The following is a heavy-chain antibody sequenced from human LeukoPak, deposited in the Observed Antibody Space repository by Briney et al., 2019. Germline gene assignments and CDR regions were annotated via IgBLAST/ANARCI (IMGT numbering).Heavy chain of an antibody. D-gene: IGHD3-9*01. CDR2: IYSGGST. CDR3: ARSSHYDILTGYSEEDAFDI. J-gene: IGHJ3*02. CDR1: GFIFSSYW. Sequence: GGSLRLSCAASGFIFSSYWMHWVRQAPGKGLEWVSVIYSGGSTDYADSVKGRFTISRDNSKNTLYLQMNSLRVEDTAVYYCARSSHYDILTGYSEEDAFDIWGQGTMVTVSS. V-gene: IGHV3-53*01.